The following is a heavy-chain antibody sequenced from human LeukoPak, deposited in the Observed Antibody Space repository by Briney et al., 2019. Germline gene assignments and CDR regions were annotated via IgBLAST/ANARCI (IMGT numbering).Heavy chain of an antibody. V-gene: IGHV1-18*01. D-gene: IGHD2-15*01. CDR1: GYTFTSYG. Sequence: ASVKVSCKASGYTFTSYGISWVGQAPGQGLEWMGWISAYNGNTNYAQKLQGRVTMTTDTSTSTAYMELRSLRSDDTAVYYCARVVRGYCSGGSCSTYNWFDPWGQGTLVTVSS. CDR3: ARVVRGYCSGGSCSTYNWFDP. CDR2: ISAYNGNT. J-gene: IGHJ5*02.